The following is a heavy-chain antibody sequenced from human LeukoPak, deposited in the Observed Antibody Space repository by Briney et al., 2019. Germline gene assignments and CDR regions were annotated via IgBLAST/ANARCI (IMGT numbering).Heavy chain of an antibody. J-gene: IGHJ4*02. Sequence: SETLSLTCAVYGGSFSGYYWSWIRQPPGKGLEWIGEINHSGSTNYNPSLKSRVTISVDTSKSEFSLRLNSVTAADTAVYYCAKWHEKLLAFDSWGQGTLVTVSS. D-gene: IGHD1-7*01. V-gene: IGHV4-34*01. CDR3: AKWHEKLLAFDS. CDR2: INHSGST. CDR1: GGSFSGYY.